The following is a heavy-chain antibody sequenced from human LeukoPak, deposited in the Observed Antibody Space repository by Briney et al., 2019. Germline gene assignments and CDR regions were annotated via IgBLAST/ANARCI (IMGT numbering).Heavy chain of an antibody. V-gene: IGHV1-8*01. Sequence: GASVKVSCKASGYTFTTHDINWVRQATGQGLEWLGWMSPNSGDTGYAQKFQGKVTMTSDSSISTAYMELSRLRSEDTAIYYCVRTPPNWGFDYWGQGTLVTVSS. J-gene: IGHJ4*02. CDR1: GYTFTTHD. D-gene: IGHD7-27*01. CDR2: MSPNSGDT. CDR3: VRTPPNWGFDY.